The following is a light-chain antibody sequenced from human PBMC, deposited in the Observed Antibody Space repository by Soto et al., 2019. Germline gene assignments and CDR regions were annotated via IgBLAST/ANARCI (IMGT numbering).Light chain of an antibody. CDR1: QRISSY. J-gene: IGKJ1*01. CDR2: AAS. CDR3: QQSYSTPQT. Sequence: DIQMTQSPSSLSASVGDRVTITCRASQRISSYLNWYQQKPGKAPKLLIYAASTLQSGVPSRFSGSGSGTDSTLTISSLQPEDFATYYCQQSYSTPQTFGQGTKVDNK. V-gene: IGKV1-39*01.